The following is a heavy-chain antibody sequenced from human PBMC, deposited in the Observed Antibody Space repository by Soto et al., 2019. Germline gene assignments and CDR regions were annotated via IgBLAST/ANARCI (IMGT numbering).Heavy chain of an antibody. V-gene: IGHV1-8*01. J-gene: IGHJ5*02. D-gene: IGHD3-16*01. CDR1: GYTFSSHD. CDR3: TRAAGGTRYWLDP. Sequence: HVQLVQSGAEVKKPGATVKVYCKTPGYTFSSHDINWVRQAPGQGLEWLGWMNPRSGNTGYAQRSQGRLTMTRNTSMSTVYMELRSLRSDDTSLYDCTRAAGGTRYWLDPWGQGTRVPVSP. CDR2: MNPRSGNT.